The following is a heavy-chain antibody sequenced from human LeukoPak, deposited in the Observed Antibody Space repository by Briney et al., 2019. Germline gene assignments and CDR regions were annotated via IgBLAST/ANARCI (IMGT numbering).Heavy chain of an antibody. CDR3: ARDHANALIVLMVYAIEGDAFDI. V-gene: IGHV3-53*05. CDR1: GGSISSSPYY. Sequence: LSLTCTVSGGSISSSPYYWGWIRQPPGKGLEWVSVIYSGGSTYYADSVKGRFTISRDNSKNTLYLQMNGLRAEDTAVYYCARDHANALIVLMVYAIEGDAFDIWGQGTMVTVSS. D-gene: IGHD2-8*01. CDR2: IYSGGST. J-gene: IGHJ3*02.